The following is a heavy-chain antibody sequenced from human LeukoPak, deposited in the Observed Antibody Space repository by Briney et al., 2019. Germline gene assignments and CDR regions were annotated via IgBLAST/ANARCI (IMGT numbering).Heavy chain of an antibody. D-gene: IGHD5-24*01. CDR2: IIPIFGTA. V-gene: IGHV1-69*06. J-gene: IGHJ5*02. CDR1: GGTFSSYA. CDR3: ARDNSVRDEAWWFNP. Sequence: GASVKVSCKASGGTFSSYAISWVRQAPGQGPEWMGGIIPIFGTANYAQKFQGRVTITADKSTSTAYMELSSLRSEDTAVYYCARDNSVRDEAWWFNPWGQGTLVTVSS.